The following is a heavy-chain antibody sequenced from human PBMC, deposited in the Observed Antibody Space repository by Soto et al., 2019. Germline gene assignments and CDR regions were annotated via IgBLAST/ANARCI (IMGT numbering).Heavy chain of an antibody. CDR1: GYTFTKYG. V-gene: IGHV1-18*01. CDR2: ISGSSGNA. CDR3: AREMAGLGGEYDY. Sequence: QVQLVQSGAEVKNPGASVKVSCKTSGYTFTKYGVGWVRQDPGQGLEWMGWISGSSGNANYAEKVQGRITLTTDTATSTAYIELRSLRSDDTAVYYCAREMAGLGGEYDYWGQGTLVTVSS. D-gene: IGHD3-16*01. J-gene: IGHJ4*02.